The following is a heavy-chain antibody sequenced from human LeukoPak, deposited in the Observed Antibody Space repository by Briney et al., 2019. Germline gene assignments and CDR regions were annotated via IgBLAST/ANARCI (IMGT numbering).Heavy chain of an antibody. D-gene: IGHD2-2*01. CDR1: GYTFTGYY. V-gene: IGHV1-2*02. CDR3: ARPRYKLLWAPFDY. CDR2: INPNSGGT. Sequence: ASVKVSCKASGYTFTGYYMHWVRQAPGQGLEWMGWINPNSGGTDYAQKFQGRVTMTRDTSISTAYMELSRLRSDDTAVYYCARPRYKLLWAPFDYWGQGTLVTVSS. J-gene: IGHJ4*02.